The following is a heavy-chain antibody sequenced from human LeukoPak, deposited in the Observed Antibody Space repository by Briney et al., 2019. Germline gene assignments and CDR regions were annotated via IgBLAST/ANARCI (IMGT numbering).Heavy chain of an antibody. CDR3: ARTFGYSYGSNWFDP. Sequence: GGSLRLSCAASGFTFSSYAMSWVRQAPGKGLEWVSAISGSGGSTYYADSVKGRFTISRDNAKNSLYLQMNSLRAEDTAVYYCARTFGYSYGSNWFDPWGQGTLVTVSS. D-gene: IGHD5-18*01. J-gene: IGHJ5*02. CDR2: ISGSGGST. V-gene: IGHV3-23*01. CDR1: GFTFSSYA.